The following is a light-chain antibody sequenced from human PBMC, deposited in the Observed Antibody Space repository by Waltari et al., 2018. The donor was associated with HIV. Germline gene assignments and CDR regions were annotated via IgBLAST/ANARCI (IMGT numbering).Light chain of an antibody. J-gene: IGLJ3*02. Sequence: QSVLTQPPSASGTPGQRVTISCSGSFGGKTVTWYQQLPGMAPKLLMYTNDRRASGVPDRFSGSKSDTSASLAISGLQSEDEADYYCAVWDDSLNGVFGGGTRLTVL. CDR2: TND. CDR1: FGGKT. CDR3: AVWDDSLNGV. V-gene: IGLV1-44*01.